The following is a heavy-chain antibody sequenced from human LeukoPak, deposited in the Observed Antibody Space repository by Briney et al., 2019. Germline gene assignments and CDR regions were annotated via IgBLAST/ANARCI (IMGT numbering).Heavy chain of an antibody. CDR1: GFIFNNYG. J-gene: IGHJ4*02. D-gene: IGHD3-9*01. Sequence: GGSLRLSCAASGFIFNNYGLVWVRQAPGKRLEWVSAISNDGGGTTYADFVRGRFSVSRDNSKNTLYLQMNSLRAEDTALYYCAKRWDDILSGFDYWGQGTLVTVSS. CDR3: AKRWDDILSGFDY. V-gene: IGHV3-23*01. CDR2: ISNDGGGT.